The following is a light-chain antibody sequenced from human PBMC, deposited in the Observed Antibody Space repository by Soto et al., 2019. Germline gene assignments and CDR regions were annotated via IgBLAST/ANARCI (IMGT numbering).Light chain of an antibody. J-gene: IGKJ2*01. CDR1: QHVNNW. CDR2: AAS. Sequence: DIQMTQSPSSVSASIGDRVTITCRASQHVNNWLAWYQQKPGKAPNLLIYAASNLQSGVPSRFSGSGSGTDFTLTISSLQPEDFATYYCQQANSFPYTFGQGPKLETK. V-gene: IGKV1-12*01. CDR3: QQANSFPYT.